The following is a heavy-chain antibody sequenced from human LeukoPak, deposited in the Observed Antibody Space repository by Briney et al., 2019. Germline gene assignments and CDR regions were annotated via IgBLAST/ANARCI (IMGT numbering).Heavy chain of an antibody. V-gene: IGHV4-34*01. J-gene: IGHJ4*02. D-gene: IGHD5-12*01. Sequence: PSETLSLTCAVYGGSSSGYYWSWIRQPPGKGLEWIGEINHSGSTNYNPSLKSRVTISVDTSKNQFSLKLSSVTAADTAVYYCARGKWLRSSFDYWGQGTLVTVSS. CDR1: GGSSSGYY. CDR2: INHSGST. CDR3: ARGKWLRSSFDY.